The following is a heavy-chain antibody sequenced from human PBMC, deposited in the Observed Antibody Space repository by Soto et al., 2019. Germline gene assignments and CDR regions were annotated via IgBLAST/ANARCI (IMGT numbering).Heavy chain of an antibody. D-gene: IGHD2-21*02. Sequence: ASVKVSWKASGYTFTSYGIHWVRQAPGQRLEWIGWINAANGDTKYSPKFQGRVTITRDTSASTAYMELSSLRSEDTAVCYCVRRHVSATGIDWFEPWGQGTLVTVSS. CDR3: VRRHVSATGIDWFEP. J-gene: IGHJ5*02. CDR2: INAANGDT. V-gene: IGHV1-3*01. CDR1: GYTFTSYG.